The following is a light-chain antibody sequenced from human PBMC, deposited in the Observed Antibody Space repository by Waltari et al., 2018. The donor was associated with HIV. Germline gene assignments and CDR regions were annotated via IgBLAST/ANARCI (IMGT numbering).Light chain of an antibody. CDR1: KCIGSY. V-gene: IGKV1-39*01. CDR2: SAS. Sequence: DIQMTQSPSSLSASVGDSVTITCRASKCIGSYLNWYKQKSGTATKLLIYSASSLQSGVPSRFSGSGSGTDFTLTINSLQPEDFASYYCQQSYSTPRTFGQGT. J-gene: IGKJ2*01. CDR3: QQSYSTPRT.